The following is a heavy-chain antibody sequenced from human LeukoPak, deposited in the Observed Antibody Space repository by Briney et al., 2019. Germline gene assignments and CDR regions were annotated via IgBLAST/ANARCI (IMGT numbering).Heavy chain of an antibody. Sequence: GSLRLSCAASGFTFSSYAMRWVRQAPGEGLEWVSAISGRGGSPYYADSLKGRFTISRDNSKNTLYLQMNSLRAEDTAVYYCAKDHTSTSDQDIVATILYFQHWGQGTLVTVSS. D-gene: IGHD5-12*01. CDR3: AKDHTSTSDQDIVATILYFQH. J-gene: IGHJ1*01. CDR1: GFTFSSYA. CDR2: ISGRGGSP. V-gene: IGHV3-23*01.